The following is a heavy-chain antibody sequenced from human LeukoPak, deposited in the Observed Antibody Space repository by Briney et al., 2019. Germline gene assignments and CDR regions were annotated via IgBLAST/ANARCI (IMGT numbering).Heavy chain of an antibody. J-gene: IGHJ4*02. CDR2: IRSTPDGGAT. CDR3: ATDLHFGYCTATSCANY. Sequence: GGSLRLSCAASGFTFISSWMTWVRQAPGKGLEWVGRIRSTPDGGATDYAAPVKGRFTISRDDSKNTLYLQMSSLRTEDTAVYYCATDLHFGYCTATSCANYWGQGTLVSVSS. V-gene: IGHV3-15*01. CDR1: GFTFISSW. D-gene: IGHD2-2*03.